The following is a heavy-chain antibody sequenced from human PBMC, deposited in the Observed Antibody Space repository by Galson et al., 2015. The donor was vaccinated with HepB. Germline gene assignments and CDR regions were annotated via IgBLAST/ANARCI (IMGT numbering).Heavy chain of an antibody. CDR2: IDPSDSYT. V-gene: IGHV5-10-1*01. CDR3: AMQGFLGSGYARRSVVVPEDAFDI. Sequence: QSGAEVKKPGESLRISCKGSGYSFTSYWISWVRQMPGKGLEWMGRIDPSDSYTNYSPSFQGHVTISADKSISTAYLQWSSLKASDTAMYYCAMQGFLGSGYARRSVVVPEDAFDIWGQGTMVTVSS. D-gene: IGHD2-15*01. CDR1: GYSFTSYW. J-gene: IGHJ3*02.